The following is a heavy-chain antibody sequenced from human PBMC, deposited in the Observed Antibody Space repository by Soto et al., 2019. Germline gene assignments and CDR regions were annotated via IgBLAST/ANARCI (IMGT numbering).Heavy chain of an antibody. V-gene: IGHV3-74*03. J-gene: IGHJ4*02. Sequence: EVQLVESGGGLVQPGGSLRLSCAASGFTFSSYWMHWVRQDTGKGLVWVSSIKTDGTATQYADSVKGRFTVSRDNAKNTLYLQMNSLRAEDTAVYYCAKDLSWGQCDYWGQGTLVTVSS. CDR2: IKTDGTAT. D-gene: IGHD1-26*01. CDR1: GFTFSSYW. CDR3: AKDLSWGQCDY.